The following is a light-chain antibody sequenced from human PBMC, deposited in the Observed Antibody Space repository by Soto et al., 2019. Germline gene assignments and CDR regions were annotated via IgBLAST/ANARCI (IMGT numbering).Light chain of an antibody. CDR3: QQYAASPRT. V-gene: IGKV3-20*01. CDR1: QSVSSGY. Sequence: EIVLTQSPGTLSLSPRERATLSCRASQSVSSGYLAWYQHKPGQAPRLLIYGVSSRAPGIPDRFSGSGSGTDFTLTISRLEPDDFAVYHCQQYAASPRTFGQGTQVEVK. J-gene: IGKJ1*01. CDR2: GVS.